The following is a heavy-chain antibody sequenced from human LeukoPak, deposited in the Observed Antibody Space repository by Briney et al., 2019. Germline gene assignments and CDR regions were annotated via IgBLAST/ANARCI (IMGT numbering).Heavy chain of an antibody. CDR3: ASNCRRTSWDKEYNWFHP. CDR1: GGTFSSYA. J-gene: IGHJ5*02. V-gene: IGHV1-69*01. CDR2: ILPIFGTA. Sequence: AVTVSFTGSGGTFSSYANSWVRQAHGQGLDWMGVILPIFGTANYSQKFHGRGTITADESTSKAYMELNSLRAEDPELYYCASNCRRTSWDKEYNWFHPWGEGTLVSVSS. D-gene: IGHD6-13*01.